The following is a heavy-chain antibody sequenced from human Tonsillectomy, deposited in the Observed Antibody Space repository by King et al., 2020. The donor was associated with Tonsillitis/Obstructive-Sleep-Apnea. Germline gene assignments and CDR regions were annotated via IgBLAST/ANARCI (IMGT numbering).Heavy chain of an antibody. CDR3: ARKTGYNLGAFDI. CDR2: IWFDGSNK. J-gene: IGHJ3*02. CDR1: GLIFRNYC. V-gene: IGHV3-33*01. D-gene: IGHD5-24*01. Sequence: VQLVESGGGVVQPGRSLRLSCTASGLIFRNYCMHWVRQAPGKGLEWVAFIWFDGSNKYYADSVKGRFTISRDNSRNTLYLQMNSLRAEDTALYYCARKTGYNLGAFDIWGQGTMVTVSS.